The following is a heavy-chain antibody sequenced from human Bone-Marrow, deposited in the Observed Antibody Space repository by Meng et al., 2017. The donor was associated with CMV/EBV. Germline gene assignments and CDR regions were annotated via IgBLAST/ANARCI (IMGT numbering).Heavy chain of an antibody. V-gene: IGHV3-30*02. CDR3: AKEGASSSSRGYYYNGMDD. J-gene: IGHJ6*02. CDR1: GFTFSSYG. CDR2: IRYDGSNK. Sequence: GGSLRLSCAASGFTFSSYGMHWVRHAPGKGLEWVAFIRYDGSNKYYADSVKGRFTISRDNSKNTLYLQMNSLRAEDTAVYYCAKEGASSSSRGYYYNGMDDWGQGTTVTVSS. D-gene: IGHD6-6*01.